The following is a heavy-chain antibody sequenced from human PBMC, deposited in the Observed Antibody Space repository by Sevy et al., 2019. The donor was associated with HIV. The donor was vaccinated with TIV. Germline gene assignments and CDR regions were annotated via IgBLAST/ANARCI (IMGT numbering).Heavy chain of an antibody. Sequence: GGSLRLSCAASGFIFNSYVMSWVRQAPGKGLEWVSSISGSGGYTYYADSVKGRFTISRDNSNNMLYLQMNSLRAEDTAVYHCEAITTAGRDYWGQGTLVTVSS. CDR1: GFIFNSYV. CDR3: EAITTAGRDY. CDR2: ISGSGGYT. D-gene: IGHD1-1*01. J-gene: IGHJ4*02. V-gene: IGHV3-23*01.